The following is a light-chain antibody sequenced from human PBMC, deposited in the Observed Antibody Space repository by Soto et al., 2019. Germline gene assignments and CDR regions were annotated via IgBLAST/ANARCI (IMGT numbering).Light chain of an antibody. Sequence: QSALTQPASVSGSPGQSITISCTGTSSDVGGYNYVSWYQQHTGKAPKLMIYDVSNRPSGVSNRFSGSKSGNTASLTISGLQAEDEADYYCSSYTSSSTRRVVFGGGTKLTVL. CDR1: SSDVGGYNY. J-gene: IGLJ2*01. CDR3: SSYTSSSTRRVV. CDR2: DVS. V-gene: IGLV2-14*01.